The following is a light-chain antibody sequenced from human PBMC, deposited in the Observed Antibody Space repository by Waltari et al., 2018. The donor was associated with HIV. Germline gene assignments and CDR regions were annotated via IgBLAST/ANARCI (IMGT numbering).Light chain of an antibody. CDR1: QPVGSY. V-gene: IGKV1-39*01. J-gene: IGKJ1*01. CDR3: QQSYSNPRT. CDR2: AAS. Sequence: DIQMTQSPSSLSASVGDRLTITCRASQPVGSYLNWYRQKPGKAPSLLIYAASSLETGVPSRFSGSGFGTDFTLTISSLQPEDFATYYCQQSYSNPRTFGQGTKVEIK.